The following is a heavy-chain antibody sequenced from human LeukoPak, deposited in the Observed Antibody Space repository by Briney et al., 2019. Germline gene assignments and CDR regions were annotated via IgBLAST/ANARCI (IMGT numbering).Heavy chain of an antibody. CDR2: IYTSGTT. CDR3: ARTSPRAATFDY. CDR1: GGSISSYY. D-gene: IGHD2-15*01. V-gene: IGHV4-4*07. Sequence: PSETLSLTCAVSGGSISSYYWSWIRQPAGKGVEWIGRIYTSGTTNYNPSLKSRVTMSVDTSKNQFSLNLNSVTAADTAVYYCARTSPRAATFDYWGQGILVTVSS. J-gene: IGHJ4*02.